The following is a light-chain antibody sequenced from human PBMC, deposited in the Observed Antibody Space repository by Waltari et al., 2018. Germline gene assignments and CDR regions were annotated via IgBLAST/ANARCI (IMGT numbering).Light chain of an antibody. CDR2: DTT. CDR1: TLSEKT. Sequence: SYVLTQPPSVSVAPGKTARLSCAGQTLSEKTVYWYQQKPGQAPVVVIYDTTVRPSGIPDRISGSDPATLTIARVEAGDEADYYCQVWDDTDDHPVFGGGTRLTVL. V-gene: IGLV3-21*03. CDR3: QVWDDTDDHPV. J-gene: IGLJ2*01.